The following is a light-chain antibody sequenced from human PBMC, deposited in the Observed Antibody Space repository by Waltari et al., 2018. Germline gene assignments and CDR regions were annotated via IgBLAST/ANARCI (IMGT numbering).Light chain of an antibody. Sequence: DVLMTQTPLSLSVTPGQPASISCKSSQSLLHRDGRTYLYWYLQKAGQPPQVLIYEVSTRFSGVPDRFSGSGSGTDFTLTISRVEAEDVGIYYCMQSVQLPLAFGQGTRLDIK. CDR1: QSLLHRDGRTY. CDR2: EVS. V-gene: IGKV2D-29*01. J-gene: IGKJ5*01. CDR3: MQSVQLPLA.